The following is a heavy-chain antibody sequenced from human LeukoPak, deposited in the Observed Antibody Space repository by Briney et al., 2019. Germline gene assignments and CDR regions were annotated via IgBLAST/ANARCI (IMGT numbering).Heavy chain of an antibody. J-gene: IGHJ4*02. Sequence: PGPTLVNPTQTLTLTCTFSGFSLSTTGLGVGWIRQPPGTALVWLALIYWDDDKRYSPSLKSRLTITKDTSKNQVVLTMTNMDPVDTATYYCAHSHIGSAFDYWGQGTLVTVSS. CDR3: AHSHIGSAFDY. CDR1: GFSLSTTGLG. D-gene: IGHD1-26*01. CDR2: IYWDDDK. V-gene: IGHV2-5*02.